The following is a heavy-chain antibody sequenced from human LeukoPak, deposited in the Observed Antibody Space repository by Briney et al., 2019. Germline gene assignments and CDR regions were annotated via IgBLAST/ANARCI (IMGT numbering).Heavy chain of an antibody. Sequence: PSETLSLTCTVSGGYISSSSYYWGWIRQSPGQGLEWIGPIYYTGSTYYNPSLKSRDPLSVDTSEHQLSLKLPSVTAAHPAVYFCARRIQGGTFYNWGQGTLVTVSS. V-gene: IGHV4-39*01. J-gene: IGHJ4*02. CDR3: ARRIQGGTFYN. D-gene: IGHD6-25*01. CDR1: GGYISSSSYY. CDR2: IYYTGST.